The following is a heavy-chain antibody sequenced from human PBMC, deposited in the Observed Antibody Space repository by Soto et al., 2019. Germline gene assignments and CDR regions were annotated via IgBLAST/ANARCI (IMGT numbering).Heavy chain of an antibody. CDR2: IIPILDIA. D-gene: IGHD2-8*01. CDR1: GGTFSSYT. V-gene: IGHV1-69*02. Sequence: QVQLVQSGAEVKKPGSSVKVSCKASGGTFSSYTISWVRQAPGQGLEWMGRIIPILDIANYAQKFQGRVTITADKTTSTTYMEQNNLISENTDVYYCARGPYCTNGVCYTMIFEPFGYWGQGTLVTVSS. J-gene: IGHJ4*02. CDR3: ARGPYCTNGVCYTMIFEPFGY.